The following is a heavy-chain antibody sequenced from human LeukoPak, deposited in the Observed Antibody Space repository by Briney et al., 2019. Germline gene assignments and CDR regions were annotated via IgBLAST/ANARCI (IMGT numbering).Heavy chain of an antibody. D-gene: IGHD5-18*01. CDR2: IYSGGST. V-gene: IGHV3-66*01. Sequence: GGSLRLSCAASGFSVSNNYMSWVRQAPGKGLEWVSVIYSGGSTYYADSVKGRFIISRDNSKNTLYLQMNSLRAEDTAVYYCARERGYSYDVYYFDYWGQGTLVTVSS. CDR3: ARERGYSYDVYYFDY. J-gene: IGHJ4*02. CDR1: GFSVSNNY.